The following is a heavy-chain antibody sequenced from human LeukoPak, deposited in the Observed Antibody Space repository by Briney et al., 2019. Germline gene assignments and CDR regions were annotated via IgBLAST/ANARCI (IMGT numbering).Heavy chain of an antibody. CDR1: GFTFSNYG. J-gene: IGHJ6*03. D-gene: IGHD2-21*02. CDR3: AKDAGVTIYYYYHMDV. V-gene: IGHV3-30*02. CDR2: IWNDGSVK. Sequence: PGGSLRLSCAASGFTFSNYGMHWVRQAPGEGLEWVAFIWNDGSVKYYADSVKGRFTISRDKSKNTLYLQMNSLRPEDTAVYYCAKDAGVTIYYYYHMDVWGKGTTVTVSS.